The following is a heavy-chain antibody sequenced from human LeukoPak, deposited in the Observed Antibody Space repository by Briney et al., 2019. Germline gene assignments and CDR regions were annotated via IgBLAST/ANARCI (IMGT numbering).Heavy chain of an antibody. J-gene: IGHJ5*02. CDR1: GFTFSRYS. V-gene: IGHV3-21*04. CDR2: ISISSNYI. Sequence: GGSLRLSCAASGFTFSRYSMNWVRQAPGKGLEWVSSISISSNYIYYADSVKGRFTISRDNAKNSLYLQVNSLRAEDTAVYYCARDGSGSYYYNWFDTWGQGTLVTVSS. D-gene: IGHD3-10*01. CDR3: ARDGSGSYYYNWFDT.